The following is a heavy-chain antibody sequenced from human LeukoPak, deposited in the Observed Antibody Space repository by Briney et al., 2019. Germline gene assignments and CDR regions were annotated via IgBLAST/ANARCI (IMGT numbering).Heavy chain of an antibody. CDR2: IYYSGST. CDR3: ARFGEMATIDY. D-gene: IGHD5-24*01. V-gene: IGHV4-39*01. Sequence: SETLSLTCTVSGGSISSSSYCWGWIRQPPGKGLEWIGSIYYSGSTYYNPSLKSRVTISVDTSKNQFSLKLSSVTAADTAVYYCARFGEMATIDYWGQGTLVTVSS. J-gene: IGHJ4*02. CDR1: GGSISSSSYC.